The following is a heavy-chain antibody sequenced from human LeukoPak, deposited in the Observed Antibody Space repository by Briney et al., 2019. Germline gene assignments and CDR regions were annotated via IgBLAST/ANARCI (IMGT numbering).Heavy chain of an antibody. CDR3: AKDVNYSPSGTFDY. D-gene: IGHD3-10*01. CDR1: GFTFDDYA. Sequence: GGSLRLPCAASGFTFDDYAMHWVRQAPGKGLEWVSSISWNSGRMDYADSVKGRFTISRDNAKNSLYLQMNSLRVEDMALYYCAKDVNYSPSGTFDYWGQGTLVTVSS. J-gene: IGHJ4*02. V-gene: IGHV3-9*03. CDR2: ISWNSGRM.